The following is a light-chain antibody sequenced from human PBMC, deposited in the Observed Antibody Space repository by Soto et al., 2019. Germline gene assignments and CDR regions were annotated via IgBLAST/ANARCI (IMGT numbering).Light chain of an antibody. J-gene: IGKJ2*01. CDR1: QSSSSW. Sequence: DIQMTQSPSTLSASVGDRVTITCRASQSSSSWLAWYQQKPGEAPKLLIYDASSLESGVPPRFSGSGSGTEFTLTISSLQPDDCATYYCQLYNSYTFGQGTKVDIK. V-gene: IGKV1-5*01. CDR2: DAS. CDR3: QLYNSYT.